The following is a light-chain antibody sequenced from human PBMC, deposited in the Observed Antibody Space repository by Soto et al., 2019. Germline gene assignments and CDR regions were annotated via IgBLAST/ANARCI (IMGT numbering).Light chain of an antibody. J-gene: IGKJ1*01. Sequence: DIQMTQSPSTLSASVGDRVTITCRASQSISTWLAWYQQKTGKAPKFLIYDASSLESGVPSRFSGSGSGTEFTLTISSLQPDDFATYHCQQYSSYSRTFGQGTKVEIK. V-gene: IGKV1-5*01. CDR2: DAS. CDR1: QSISTW. CDR3: QQYSSYSRT.